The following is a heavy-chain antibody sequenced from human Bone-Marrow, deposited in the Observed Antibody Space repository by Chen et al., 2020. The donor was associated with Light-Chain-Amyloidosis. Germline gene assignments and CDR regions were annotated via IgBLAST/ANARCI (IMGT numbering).Heavy chain of an antibody. V-gene: IGHV3-33*01. CDR2: IWYDGSNK. CDR3: ARSPFDSSSSLYYYYYGMDV. D-gene: IGHD6-6*01. CDR1: GFTFSSHG. J-gene: IGHJ6*02. Sequence: QVQLVESGGGVVQPGRSLRLSCAASGFTFSSHGMHWVRQAPGKGLEWVAVIWYDGSNKYYADSVKGRFTISRDNSKNTLYLQMNSLRAEDTAVYYCARSPFDSSSSLYYYYYGMDVWGQGTTVTVSS.